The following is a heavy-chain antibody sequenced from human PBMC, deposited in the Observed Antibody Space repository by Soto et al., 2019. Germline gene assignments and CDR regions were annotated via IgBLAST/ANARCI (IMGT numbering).Heavy chain of an antibody. J-gene: IGHJ4*02. CDR1: RFTFSDFY. V-gene: IGHV3-11*05. CDR3: ARDRNSGSPTMGLSLFDY. D-gene: IGHD1-26*01. CDR2: ISSNGKYR. Sequence: GGSLRLSCAASRFTFSDFYMTWIRQAPGKGLEWVSYISSNGKYRGYADSVKGRFTISRDNAENSLYLQMNSLRAEDTALYYCARDRNSGSPTMGLSLFDYWAREPWSPSPQ.